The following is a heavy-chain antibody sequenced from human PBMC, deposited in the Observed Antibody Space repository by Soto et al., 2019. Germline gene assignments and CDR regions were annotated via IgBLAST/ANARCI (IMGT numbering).Heavy chain of an antibody. J-gene: IGHJ3*02. D-gene: IGHD1-26*01. CDR3: ARVDSGSYTVDAFDI. Sequence: ASVKVSCKASGGTFSSYAISWVRQAPGQGLEWMGGIITIFGTANYAQKFQGKVTITADESTSTAYMELSSLRSEDTAVYYCARVDSGSYTVDAFDIWGQGTMVTVSS. CDR2: IITIFGTA. CDR1: GGTFSSYA. V-gene: IGHV1-69*13.